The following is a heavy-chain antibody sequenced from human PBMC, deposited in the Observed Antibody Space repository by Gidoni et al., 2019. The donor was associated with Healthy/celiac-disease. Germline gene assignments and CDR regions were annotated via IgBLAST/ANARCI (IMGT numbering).Heavy chain of an antibody. CDR3: ARVIAVAGGGWFDP. J-gene: IGHJ5*02. CDR2: IYYSGST. CDR1: GGSISSYY. D-gene: IGHD6-19*01. V-gene: IGHV4-59*01. Sequence: QVQLQESGPGLVKPSETLSLTCTVSGGSISSYYWSWIRQPPGKGLECIGYIYYSGSTNNNPSLKSRVTISVDTSKNQFSLKLSSVTAADTAVYYCARVIAVAGGGWFDPWGQGALVTVSS.